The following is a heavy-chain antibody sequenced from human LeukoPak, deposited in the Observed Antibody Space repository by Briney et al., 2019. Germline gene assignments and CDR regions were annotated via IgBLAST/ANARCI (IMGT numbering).Heavy chain of an antibody. V-gene: IGHV3-48*03. CDR1: GFTFSSYE. CDR3: AKDIRSGYDYWGFLDV. D-gene: IGHD5-12*01. CDR2: ISSSGFTI. Sequence: GGSLRLSCAASGFTFSSYEMNWVRQAPGKGLEWVSYISSSGFTIYYADSVKGRFTISRDNAKNSLYLQMNSLRAEDTALYYCAKDIRSGYDYWGFLDVWGKGTTVTISS. J-gene: IGHJ6*04.